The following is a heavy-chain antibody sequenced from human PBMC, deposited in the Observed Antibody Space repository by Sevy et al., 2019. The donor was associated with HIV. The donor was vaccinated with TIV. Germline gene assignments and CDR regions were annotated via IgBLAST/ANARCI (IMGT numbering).Heavy chain of an antibody. CDR2: IRNKANSHTT. Sequence: GGSLRLSCAASGFTFSVHYMDWVRQAPGKGLEWVGRIRNKANSHTTEYAASVKGRFTISRDDSKNSLYLQMNSLKTEDTAVYYCARVTAVADLYFDYWGQGTLVTVSS. J-gene: IGHJ4*02. CDR3: ARVTAVADLYFDY. CDR1: GFTFSVHY. V-gene: IGHV3-72*01. D-gene: IGHD6-19*01.